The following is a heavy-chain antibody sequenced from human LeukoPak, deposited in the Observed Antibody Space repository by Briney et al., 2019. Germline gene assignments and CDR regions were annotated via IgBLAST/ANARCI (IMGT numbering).Heavy chain of an antibody. CDR3: ARAAKGYCSGGSYYYYGMDV. V-gene: IGHV3-13*01. J-gene: IGHJ6*02. D-gene: IGHD2-15*01. CDR1: GFPFSSYD. Sequence: TGGSLRLSCAASGFPFSSYDMHWVRQATGKGLEWVSAIGTAGDTYYPGSVKGRFTISRENAKNSLYLQMNSLRAGDTAVYYCARAAKGYCSGGSYYYYGMDVWGQGTTVTASS. CDR2: IGTAGDT.